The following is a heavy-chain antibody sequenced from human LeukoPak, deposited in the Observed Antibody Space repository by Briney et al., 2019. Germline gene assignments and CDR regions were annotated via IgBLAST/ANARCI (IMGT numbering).Heavy chain of an antibody. CDR1: GGSFSGYY. CDR2: INHSGST. Sequence: SETLSLTCAVYGGSFSGYYWSWIRQPPGKGLEWIGEINHSGSTNYNPSLKSRVTISVDTSKTQFSLKLSSVTAADTAVYYCARRAAVAEGWGQGTLVTVSS. D-gene: IGHD6-19*01. J-gene: IGHJ4*02. CDR3: ARRAAVAEG. V-gene: IGHV4-34*01.